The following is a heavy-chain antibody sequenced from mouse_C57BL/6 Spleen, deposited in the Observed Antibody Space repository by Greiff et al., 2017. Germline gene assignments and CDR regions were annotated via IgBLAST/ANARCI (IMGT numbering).Heavy chain of an antibody. D-gene: IGHD4-1*01. CDR2: IHPNSGST. J-gene: IGHJ3*01. CDR3: ARDWDAWFAY. CDR1: GYTFTSYW. V-gene: IGHV1-64*01. Sequence: QVQLQQPGAELVKPGASVKLSCKASGYTFTSYWMHWVKQRPGQGLEWIGMIHPNSGSTNYNEKFQSTATLHVAKFSSTAYMPLSSLTSEDSAVYFCARDWDAWFAYWGQGTLVTVSA.